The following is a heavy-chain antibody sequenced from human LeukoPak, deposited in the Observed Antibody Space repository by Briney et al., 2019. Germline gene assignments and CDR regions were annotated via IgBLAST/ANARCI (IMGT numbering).Heavy chain of an antibody. D-gene: IGHD5-18*01. J-gene: IGHJ4*02. CDR1: GGSFSGYY. V-gene: IGHV4-34*01. Sequence: SETLSLTCAVYGGSFSGYYWSWIRQPPGKGLEWIGEINHSGSTNYNPSLKSRVTISVDTSKNQFSLKLSSVTAADTAVYYCAREVIRLLDYWGQGTLVTVSS. CDR2: INHSGST. CDR3: AREVIRLLDY.